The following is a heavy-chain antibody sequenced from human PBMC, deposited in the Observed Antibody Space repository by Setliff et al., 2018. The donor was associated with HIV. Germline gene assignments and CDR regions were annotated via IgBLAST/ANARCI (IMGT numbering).Heavy chain of an antibody. Sequence: LRLSCAASGFTFDDYALTWVRQAPGKGLECVTFVRHDGGDKYYADSVKGRFTVSKDNSKKTLYLQMNSLRVEDTAVYYCGRVSGTWPAYYFDFWGQGTLVTVS. CDR2: VRHDGGDK. CDR3: GRVSGTWPAYYFDF. CDR1: GFTFDDYA. V-gene: IGHV3-30*02. J-gene: IGHJ4*02. D-gene: IGHD3-3*01.